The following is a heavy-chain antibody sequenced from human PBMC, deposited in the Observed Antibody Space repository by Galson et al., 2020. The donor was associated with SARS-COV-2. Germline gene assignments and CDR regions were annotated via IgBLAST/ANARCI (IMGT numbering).Heavy chain of an antibody. CDR1: GYTFTGYY. CDR3: ARDHGITAHDYMDV. V-gene: IGHV1-2*04. Sequence: ASVKVSCKASGYTFTGYYMHWVRQAPGQGLEWMGWINPNSGGTNYAQKFQGWVTMTRDTSISTAYMELSRLRSDDTAVYYCARDHGITAHDYMDVWGKGTTVTVSS. D-gene: IGHD1-1*01. J-gene: IGHJ6*03. CDR2: INPNSGGT.